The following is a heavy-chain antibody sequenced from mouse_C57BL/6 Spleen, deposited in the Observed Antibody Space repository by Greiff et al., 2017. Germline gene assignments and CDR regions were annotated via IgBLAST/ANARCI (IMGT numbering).Heavy chain of an antibody. CDR1: GYAFSSSW. Sequence: VQLVESGPELVKPGASVKISCKASGYAFSSSWMNWVKQRPGKGLEWIGRIYPGDGDTNYNGKFKGKATLTADKSSSTAYMQLSSLTSEDSAVYFCARWDYYGSRDYWGQGTTLTVSS. D-gene: IGHD1-1*01. CDR3: ARWDYYGSRDY. V-gene: IGHV1-82*01. CDR2: IYPGDGDT. J-gene: IGHJ2*01.